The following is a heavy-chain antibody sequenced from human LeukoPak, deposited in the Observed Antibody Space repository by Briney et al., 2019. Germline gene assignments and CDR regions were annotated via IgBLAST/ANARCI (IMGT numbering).Heavy chain of an antibody. V-gene: IGHV1-2*02. CDR3: AREGAAAEDVNWFDP. D-gene: IGHD6-25*01. J-gene: IGHJ5*02. CDR2: VNPNSGNT. Sequence: ASVKVSCKASGYTFTGYYMHWVRQAPGQGLEWMGWVNPNSGNTHYAQKFQDRVTLTRDTSISTAYMELNSLRSDDTAVYYCAREGAAAEDVNWFDPWGQGTLVTVSS. CDR1: GYTFTGYY.